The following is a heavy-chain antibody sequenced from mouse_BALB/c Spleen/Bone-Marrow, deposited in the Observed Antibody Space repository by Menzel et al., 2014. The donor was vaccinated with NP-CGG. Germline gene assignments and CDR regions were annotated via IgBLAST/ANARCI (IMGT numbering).Heavy chain of an antibody. V-gene: IGHV14-4*02. Sequence: VHVKQSGAELVRSGASVKLSCTASGFNIKDYYMHWVKQRPEQGLEWIGWIDPENGDTEYAPKFQGKAPMTADTSSNTAYLQLSSLTSEDTAVYYCNRYDWYFDVWGAGTTVTVSS. CDR2: IDPENGDT. CDR3: NRYDWYFDV. CDR1: GFNIKDYY. J-gene: IGHJ1*01. D-gene: IGHD2-14*01.